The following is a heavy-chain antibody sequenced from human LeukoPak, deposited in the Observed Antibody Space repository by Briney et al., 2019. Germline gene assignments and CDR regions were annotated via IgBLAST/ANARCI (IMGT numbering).Heavy chain of an antibody. CDR3: ATGGSSGWAFDY. D-gene: IGHD3-22*01. J-gene: IGHJ4*02. V-gene: IGHV1-24*01. Sequence: EASVKVSCKVSGYTLTELSMHWVRQAPGKGLEWMGGFDPEDGETIYAQKFQGRVTMTEGTSIDTAYMELSSLRSEDTAVYYCATGGSSGWAFDYWGQGTLVTVSS. CDR2: FDPEDGET. CDR1: GYTLTELS.